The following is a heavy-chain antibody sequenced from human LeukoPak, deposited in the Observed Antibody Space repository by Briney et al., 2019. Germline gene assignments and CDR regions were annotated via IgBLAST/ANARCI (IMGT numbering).Heavy chain of an antibody. CDR3: AKALYSSSWYHLDY. D-gene: IGHD6-13*01. CDR2: IRYDGSNK. V-gene: IGHV3-30*02. Sequence: GGSLRLSCAASGFTFSSYGMHWVRQAPGKGLEWVAFIRYDGSNKYYADSVKGRFTISRDNPKNTLYLQMNSLRAEDTAVYYCAKALYSSSWYHLDYWGQGTLVTVSS. J-gene: IGHJ4*02. CDR1: GFTFSSYG.